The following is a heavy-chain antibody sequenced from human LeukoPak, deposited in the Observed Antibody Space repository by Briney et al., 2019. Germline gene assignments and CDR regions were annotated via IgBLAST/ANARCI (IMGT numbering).Heavy chain of an antibody. D-gene: IGHD1-26*01. CDR2: IYHSGST. J-gene: IGHJ4*02. Sequence: SKTLSLTCAVSGYSISSGYYWGWIRQPPGKGLECIGSIYHSGSTYYNPSLKSRVTISVDTSKNQFSLKLSSVTAADTAVYYCASSSSGSYGNYFDYWGQRTLVTVSS. CDR3: ASSSSGSYGNYFDY. CDR1: GYSISSGYY. V-gene: IGHV4-38-2*01.